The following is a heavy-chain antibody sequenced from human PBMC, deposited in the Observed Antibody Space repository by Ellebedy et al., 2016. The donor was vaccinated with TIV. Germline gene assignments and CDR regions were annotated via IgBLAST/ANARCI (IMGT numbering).Heavy chain of an antibody. J-gene: IGHJ6*02. Sequence: GESLKISCAASGFISSNYRMTWVRQAPGKGPEWVANLKQDVSERYYVDSVKGRFTISRDNDKNLLYLQMNSLRAEDTAVYYCARDQGYGLDVWGQGTTVTVSS. CDR1: GFISSNYR. V-gene: IGHV3-7*01. CDR3: ARDQGYGLDV. CDR2: LKQDVSER.